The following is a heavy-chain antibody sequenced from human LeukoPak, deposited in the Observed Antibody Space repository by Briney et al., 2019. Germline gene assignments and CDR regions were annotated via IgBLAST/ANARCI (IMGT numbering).Heavy chain of an antibody. Sequence: NPSETLSLTCTVSGGSISGYYWSWIRQPPGRGLEWIGYVRSSGSTNYNPSLKSRVTISVDPSKNQFSLKVTSVTTADTAVYHCARGGSYSGTFDYWGQGTLVTVSS. CDR2: VRSSGST. CDR3: ARGGSYSGTFDY. V-gene: IGHV4-59*01. CDR1: GGSISGYY. D-gene: IGHD1-26*01. J-gene: IGHJ4*02.